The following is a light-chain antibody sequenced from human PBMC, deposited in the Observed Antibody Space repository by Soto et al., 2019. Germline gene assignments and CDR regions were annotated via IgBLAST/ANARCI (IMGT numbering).Light chain of an antibody. Sequence: QSVLTQPPSVSGAPGQRVTISCTGSSSNIGAAYGVHWYQQLPGTAPKLLIYDNNNRPSGVPDRFSGSKSGTSASLAITGLQAEDEADYYCQSYDSSLSGYVVFGGGTKLTVL. CDR2: DNN. CDR3: QSYDSSLSGYVV. CDR1: SSNIGAAYG. J-gene: IGLJ2*01. V-gene: IGLV1-40*01.